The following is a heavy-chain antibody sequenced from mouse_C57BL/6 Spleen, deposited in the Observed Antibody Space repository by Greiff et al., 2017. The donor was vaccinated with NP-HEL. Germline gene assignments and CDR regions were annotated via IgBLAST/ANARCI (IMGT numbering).Heavy chain of an antibody. Sequence: QVELQQPGAELVKPGASVKLSCKASGYTFTSYWMHWVKQRPGQGLEWIGMIHPNSGSTNYNEKFKSKATLTVDKSSSTAYMQLSSLTSEDSAVYYCARLDYYGSSYGDYWGQGTTLTVSS. V-gene: IGHV1-64*01. CDR1: GYTFTSYW. CDR3: ARLDYYGSSYGDY. J-gene: IGHJ2*01. CDR2: IHPNSGST. D-gene: IGHD1-1*01.